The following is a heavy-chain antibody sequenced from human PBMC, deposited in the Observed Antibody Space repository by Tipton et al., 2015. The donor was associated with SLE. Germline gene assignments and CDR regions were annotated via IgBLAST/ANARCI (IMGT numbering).Heavy chain of an antibody. CDR3: ARDPRIAVAEDPWYFDY. Sequence: TLSLTCAVYGGSFSGYYWSWIRQPPGKGLEWIGYIYYSGSTNYNPSLKSRVTISVDTSKNQFSLKLSSVTAADTAVYYCARDPRIAVAEDPWYFDYWGQGTLVPVSP. CDR2: IYYSGST. J-gene: IGHJ4*02. V-gene: IGHV4-59*01. CDR1: GGSFSGYY. D-gene: IGHD6-13*01.